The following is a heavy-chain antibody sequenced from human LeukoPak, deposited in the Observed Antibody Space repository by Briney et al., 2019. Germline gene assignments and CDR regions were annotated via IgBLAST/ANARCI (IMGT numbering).Heavy chain of an antibody. D-gene: IGHD1-26*01. CDR3: ARDNSVGETAWWFDP. CDR1: GYSFTSYY. Sequence: ASVKVSCKASGYSFTSYYMHWVRQAPGQGLEWMGLINPSGSSTTYAERFQGRVTMTRDISTSTDYMELTSLTSDDTAMYYCARDNSVGETAWWFDPWGQGTLVTVSS. V-gene: IGHV1-46*01. CDR2: INPSGSST. J-gene: IGHJ5*02.